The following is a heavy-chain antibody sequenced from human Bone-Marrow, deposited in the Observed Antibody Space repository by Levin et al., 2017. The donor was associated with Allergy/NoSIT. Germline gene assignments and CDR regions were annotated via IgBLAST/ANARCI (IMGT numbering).Heavy chain of an antibody. CDR1: GYIFTNYA. Sequence: ASVKVSCKASGYIFTNYAINWVRQAPGQGLEWMGWINTNTGNPTYAQGFTGRFVFSLDTSVSTAYLQISSLKAEDTAVYYCATPLTYCSSTSCPVDVRGKGTTVTVSS. D-gene: IGHD2-2*01. CDR2: INTNTGNP. CDR3: ATPLTYCSSTSCPVDV. J-gene: IGHJ6*04. V-gene: IGHV7-4-1*02.